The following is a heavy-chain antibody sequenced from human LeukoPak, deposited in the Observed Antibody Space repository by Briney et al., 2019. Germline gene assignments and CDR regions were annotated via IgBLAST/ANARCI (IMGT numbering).Heavy chain of an antibody. D-gene: IGHD6-19*01. CDR2: ISYDGSNK. Sequence: GGSLRLSCAASGFTFSSYAMHWVRQAPGKGLEWVAVISYDGSNKYYADSVKGRFTISRDNSKNTLYLQMNSLRAEDTAVYYCARGQWLADLDYRGQGTLVTVSS. CDR3: ARGQWLADLDY. V-gene: IGHV3-30-3*01. CDR1: GFTFSSYA. J-gene: IGHJ4*02.